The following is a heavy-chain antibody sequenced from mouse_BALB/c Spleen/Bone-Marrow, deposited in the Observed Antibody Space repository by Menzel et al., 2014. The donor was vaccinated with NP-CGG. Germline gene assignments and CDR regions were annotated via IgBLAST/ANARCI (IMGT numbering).Heavy chain of an antibody. CDR1: GFTFSSFG. Sequence: EVQLVESGGGLVQPGGSRKLSCAASGFTFSSFGMHWVRQAPEKGLEWIAYISSDSGVIFYADTVKGRFTIARDNPKNTLFLQMTSLRSEDTAIYFCTRGGNWEDFDYWGQGTTLTVSS. V-gene: IGHV5-17*02. CDR2: ISSDSGVI. CDR3: TRGGNWEDFDY. J-gene: IGHJ2*01. D-gene: IGHD4-1*01.